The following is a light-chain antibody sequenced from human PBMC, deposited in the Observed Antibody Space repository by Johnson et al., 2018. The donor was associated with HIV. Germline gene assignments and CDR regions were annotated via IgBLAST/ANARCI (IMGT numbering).Light chain of an antibody. J-gene: IGLJ1*01. V-gene: IGLV1-51*02. CDR2: ENN. CDR3: GTWHSGISAGGV. CDR1: SSNIGNNY. Sequence: QSVLTQPPSVSAAPGQKVTISCSGSSSNIGNNYVSWYQELPGTAPKLLIYENNKRPSGIPDRFSGSKSGTSATLGITGLQTGDEADYYCGTWHSGISAGGVFGTGTKVTVL.